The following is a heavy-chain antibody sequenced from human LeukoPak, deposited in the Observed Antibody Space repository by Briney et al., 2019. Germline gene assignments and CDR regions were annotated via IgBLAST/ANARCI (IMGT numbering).Heavy chain of an antibody. J-gene: IGHJ4*02. CDR3: ARARNYIVVVPAALDY. CDR1: GYTFTGSY. Sequence: ASVKVSCKASGYTFTGSYMHWVRQAPGQGLEWMGWINPNSGGTNYAQKFQGRVTMTRDTSISTAYMELSRLRSDDTAVYYCARARNYIVVVPAALDYWGQGTLVTVSS. CDR2: INPNSGGT. V-gene: IGHV1-2*02. D-gene: IGHD2-2*01.